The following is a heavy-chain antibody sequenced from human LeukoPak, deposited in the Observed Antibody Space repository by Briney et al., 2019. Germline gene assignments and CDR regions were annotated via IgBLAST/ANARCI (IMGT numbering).Heavy chain of an antibody. CDR1: GYTFTTYY. CDR2: INPTGSGST. J-gene: IGHJ5*01. CDR3: ARGGMVGATIHHWWFDS. V-gene: IGHV1-46*01. D-gene: IGHD1-26*01. Sequence: ASVKVTCKASGYTFTTYYMHWVRQAPGQGLEWMGIINPTGSGSTSYAQKFQGRVNMTRDTSTSTVYMELSSLRSEDTAVYYCARGGMVGATIHHWWFDSWGQRALVTVSS.